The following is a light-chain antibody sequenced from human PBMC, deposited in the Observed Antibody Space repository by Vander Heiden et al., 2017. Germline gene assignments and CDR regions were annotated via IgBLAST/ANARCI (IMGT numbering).Light chain of an antibody. CDR3: QAWDSSTVV. V-gene: IGLV3-1*01. Sequence: SYALTQPPSVSVSPGQTASITCPGDKVGDKYAYWYQQKPGQSPVLVIYQDSKRPSGIPERFSGSNSGNTATLTISGTQAMDEADYYCQAWDSSTVVFGGGTKLTVL. CDR1: KVGDKY. J-gene: IGLJ2*01. CDR2: QDS.